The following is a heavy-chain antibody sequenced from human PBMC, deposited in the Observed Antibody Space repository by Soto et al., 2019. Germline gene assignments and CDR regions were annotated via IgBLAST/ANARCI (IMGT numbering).Heavy chain of an antibody. Sequence: QVQLQESGPGLVKPSETLSLTCTVSGGSISSYYWSWIRQPPGKGLEWIGYIYYSGSTNYNPSLKSRVTMSVDTSKNQFSLKLSSVTAADTAVYYCARVGRDNWNNDAFDIWGQGTMVTVSS. CDR1: GGSISSYY. D-gene: IGHD1-20*01. J-gene: IGHJ3*02. CDR3: ARVGRDNWNNDAFDI. CDR2: IYYSGST. V-gene: IGHV4-59*01.